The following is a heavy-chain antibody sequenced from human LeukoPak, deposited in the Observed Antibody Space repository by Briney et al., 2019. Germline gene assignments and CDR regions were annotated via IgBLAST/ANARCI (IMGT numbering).Heavy chain of an antibody. CDR1: GLNFDDSA. CDR3: AKESGKFDY. V-gene: IGHV3-43*02. Sequence: GGSLRLSCVASGLNFDDSAMHWVRQAPGKGLEWVSLISADGGSTFSADSVKGRFSISRDNSKNSLYLQMNSLGSEDTAMYYCAKESGKFDYWGQGTLVAVSS. CDR2: ISADGGST. J-gene: IGHJ4*02.